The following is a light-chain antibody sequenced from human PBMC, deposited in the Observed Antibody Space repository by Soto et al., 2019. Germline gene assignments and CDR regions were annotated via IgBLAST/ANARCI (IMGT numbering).Light chain of an antibody. J-gene: IGKJ2*01. CDR3: QQYNTYSST. CDR2: DAS. Sequence: DIPMTQSPSTLSASVGDRVTITCRASQSISSYLAWYQQKLGKAPKLLIYDASKLESGVPSRFSGSGSGTEFTLAITSLQPDDFATYYCQQYNTYSSTFGQGTKLEIK. V-gene: IGKV1-5*01. CDR1: QSISSY.